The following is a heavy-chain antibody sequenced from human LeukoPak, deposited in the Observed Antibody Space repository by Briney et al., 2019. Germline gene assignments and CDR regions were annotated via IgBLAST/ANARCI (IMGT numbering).Heavy chain of an antibody. J-gene: IGHJ4*02. CDR1: GGSFSGYY. CDR3: ASFGLAAGTGDY. D-gene: IGHD6-13*01. V-gene: IGHV4-34*01. Sequence: LVKPSETLSLTCAVYGGSFSGYYWSWIRQPPGKGLEWIGEINHSGSTNYNPSLKSRVTISVDTSKNQFSLKLSSVTAADTAVYYCASFGLAAGTGDYWGQGTLVTVSS. CDR2: INHSGST.